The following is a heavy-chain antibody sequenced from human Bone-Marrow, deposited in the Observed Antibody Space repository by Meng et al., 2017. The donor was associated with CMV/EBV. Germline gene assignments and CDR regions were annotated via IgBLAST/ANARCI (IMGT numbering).Heavy chain of an antibody. D-gene: IGHD4-11*01. J-gene: IGHJ5*02. V-gene: IGHV1-69*05. CDR2: IIPIFGTA. CDR3: ARGYDYSNYNWFDP. Sequence: SVKVSCKASGGTFSSYAISWVRQAPGQGLEWMGGIIPIFGTANYAQKFQGRVTITTDESTSTVYMELSSLRSDDTAVYYCARGYDYSNYNWFDPWGQGTLVTVSS. CDR1: GGTFSSYA.